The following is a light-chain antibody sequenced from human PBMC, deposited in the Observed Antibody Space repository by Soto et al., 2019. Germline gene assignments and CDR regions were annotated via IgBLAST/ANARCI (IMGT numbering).Light chain of an antibody. CDR3: YQYDSSPRT. CDR1: QSVSSSY. Sequence: EIVLTQSPGTLSLSPGERATLSCRASQSVSSSYLAWYQQKPGQAPRLLIYGASSRATGIPDRFSGSGSGIDFTVTISRLEPEDFAVYYCYQYDSSPRTFGGGTKVEIK. J-gene: IGKJ4*01. V-gene: IGKV3-20*01. CDR2: GAS.